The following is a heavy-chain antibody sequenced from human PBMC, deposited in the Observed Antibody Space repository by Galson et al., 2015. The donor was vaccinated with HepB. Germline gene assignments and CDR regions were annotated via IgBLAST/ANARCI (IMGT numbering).Heavy chain of an antibody. V-gene: IGHV3-66*01. CDR1: GFTVSTNY. Sequence: SLRLSCAASGFTVSTNYMSWVRQAPGKGLEWVSVTYSGGKTYYADSVKGRFTISRDSAKVTLVLQLNRLRVDDTAVYYCAREGRSAWLEYWGQGTLVTVSP. CDR2: TYSGGKT. D-gene: IGHD6-19*01. J-gene: IGHJ4*02. CDR3: AREGRSAWLEY.